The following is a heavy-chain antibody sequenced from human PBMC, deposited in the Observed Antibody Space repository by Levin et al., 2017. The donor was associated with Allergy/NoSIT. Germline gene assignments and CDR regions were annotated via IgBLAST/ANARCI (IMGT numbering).Heavy chain of an antibody. J-gene: IGHJ2*01. CDR2: INPNSGGT. D-gene: IGHD4-17*01. Sequence: ASVKVSCKASGYTFTGYYMHWVRQAPGQGLEWMGWINPNSGGTNYAQKFQGRVTMTRDTSISTAYMELSRLRSDDTAVYYCAISSYGDYVGDWYFDLWGRGTLVTVSS. CDR1: GYTFTGYY. CDR3: AISSYGDYVGDWYFDL. V-gene: IGHV1-2*02.